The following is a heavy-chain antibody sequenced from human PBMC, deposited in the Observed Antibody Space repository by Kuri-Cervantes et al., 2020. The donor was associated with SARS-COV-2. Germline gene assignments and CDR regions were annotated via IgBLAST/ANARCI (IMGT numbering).Heavy chain of an antibody. CDR3: ATFITDWGLYAFDI. J-gene: IGHJ3*02. CDR1: GYTFTSYD. V-gene: IGHV1-69*13. Sequence: SVKVSCKASGYTFTSYDINWVRQAPGQGLEWMGGIIPMFGTADYAQKFQGRVTITADESTSTVYMELTSLRSDDTAVYYCATFITDWGLYAFDIWGQGTMVTVSS. CDR2: IIPMFGTA. D-gene: IGHD7-27*01.